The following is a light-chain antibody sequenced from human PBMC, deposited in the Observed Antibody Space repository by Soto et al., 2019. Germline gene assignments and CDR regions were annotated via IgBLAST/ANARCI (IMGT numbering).Light chain of an antibody. CDR1: QGISSY. CDR3: QQYYSYPST. CDR2: AAS. Sequence: AIRMTQSPSSFSASTGDRVTITCRASQGISSYLAWYQQKTGKAPKLLIYAASTLQSGVPSRFSGSGSGTDFTLTISCLQSEDFATYYCQQYYSYPSTFGPGTKVDIK. V-gene: IGKV1-8*01. J-gene: IGKJ3*01.